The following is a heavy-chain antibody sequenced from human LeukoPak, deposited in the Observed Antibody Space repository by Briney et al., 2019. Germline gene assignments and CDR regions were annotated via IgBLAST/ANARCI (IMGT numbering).Heavy chain of an antibody. J-gene: IGHJ4*02. CDR1: GFNFKNYW. Sequence: PGGSLRLSGAASGFNFKNYWMHWVRQAPGKGLEWVSRIINDGSSTTYADSVKGRFTISRDNAKDALYLQMDSLRVEDTAVYYCARVADGDKYEGRDYWGQGALVIVSS. CDR2: IINDGSST. V-gene: IGHV3-74*01. CDR3: ARVADGDKYEGRDY. D-gene: IGHD5-24*01.